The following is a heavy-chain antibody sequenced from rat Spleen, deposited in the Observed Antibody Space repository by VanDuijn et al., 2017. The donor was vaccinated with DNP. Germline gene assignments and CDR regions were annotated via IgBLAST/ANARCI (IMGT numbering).Heavy chain of an antibody. CDR3: VRWNSGHFDY. CDR2: IRYDVGTT. J-gene: IGHJ2*01. Sequence: EVQLVEFGGGSVQPGRSLKLSCAASGFTFSNSDMAWVRQAPTKGLEWVAYIRYDVGTTKYGDPVKGRFTISRDNAKNTLYLQMNSLRSEDMATYYCVRWNSGHFDYWGQGVMVTVSS. V-gene: IGHV5-22*01. CDR1: GFTFSNSD. D-gene: IGHD4-3*01.